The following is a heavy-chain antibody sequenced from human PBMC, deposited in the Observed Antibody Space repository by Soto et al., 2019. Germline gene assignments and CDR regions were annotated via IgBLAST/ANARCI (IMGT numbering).Heavy chain of an antibody. J-gene: IGHJ4*02. Sequence: EVQLVESGGGLVQPGESLRLSCAVSGFNFSVYWMSWVRQAPGKGLEWVVNIKEDGSEKYYVDSVKGRFTISRDNAKKSLSLQMTGLRAEDTAVYYCASTRQHDYWGQGTLVTVSS. CDR3: ASTRQHDY. V-gene: IGHV3-7*01. CDR1: GFNFSVYW. D-gene: IGHD1-1*01. CDR2: IKEDGSEK.